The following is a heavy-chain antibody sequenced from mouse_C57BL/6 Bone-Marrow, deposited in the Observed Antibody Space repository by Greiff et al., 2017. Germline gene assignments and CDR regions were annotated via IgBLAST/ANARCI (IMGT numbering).Heavy chain of an antibody. CDR3: ARPGDYDYDWFAY. CDR2: ILPSIGRT. J-gene: IGHJ3*01. V-gene: IGHV15-2*01. CDR1: DSEVFPIAY. D-gene: IGHD2-4*01. Sequence: QVQLQQSGSELRSPGSSVKLSCKDFDSEVFPIAYMSWVRQKPGHGFEWIGGILPSIGRTIYGEKFEDKATLDADTLSNTAYLELNSLTSEDSAIYYCARPGDYDYDWFAYWGQGTLVTVSA.